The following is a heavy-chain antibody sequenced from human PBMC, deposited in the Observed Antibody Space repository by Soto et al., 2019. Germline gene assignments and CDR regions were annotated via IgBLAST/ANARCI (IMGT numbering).Heavy chain of an antibody. J-gene: IGHJ4*02. V-gene: IGHV3-30-3*01. CDR1: GFTFSSYA. CDR3: ARADEGDCFDY. Sequence: QVQLVESGGGVVQPGRSLRLSCAASGFTFSSYAMHWVRQAPGKGLEWVAVISYDGSNKYYADSVKGRFTISRDNSKNTMYLQMKSRRAEDTAVDYCARADEGDCFDYWGQGTLVTVSS. CDR2: ISYDGSNK.